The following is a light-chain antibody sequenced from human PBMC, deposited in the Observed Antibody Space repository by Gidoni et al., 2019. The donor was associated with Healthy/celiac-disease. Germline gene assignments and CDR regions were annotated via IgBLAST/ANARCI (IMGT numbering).Light chain of an antibody. V-gene: IGKV1-39*01. CDR2: AAS. Sequence: DIQMTQSPSSLSASVGDRVTITCRASQSISSYLNWYQQKPGKAPKLLIYAASSLQSGVPARFSGSGSGTDFTLTSSRLQPEDCATYDCQQSYSTPRTFGQGTKVEIK. J-gene: IGKJ1*01. CDR1: QSISSY. CDR3: QQSYSTPRT.